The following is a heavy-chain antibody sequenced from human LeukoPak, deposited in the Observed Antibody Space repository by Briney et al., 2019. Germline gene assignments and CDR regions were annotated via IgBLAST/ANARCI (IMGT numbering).Heavy chain of an antibody. V-gene: IGHV3-21*01. Sequence: PGGSLTLSCAASGSIFSGYSMNWVRQAPGKGLEWVSSISSSSSYIYYVASVRGRFSISRDNSNHSLYLQMNSLRGEDTAVYYCARRLDYYDSSGRSYYFDYWGQGTLVTVSS. D-gene: IGHD3-22*01. CDR1: GSIFSGYS. J-gene: IGHJ4*02. CDR2: ISSSSSYI. CDR3: ARRLDYYDSSGRSYYFDY.